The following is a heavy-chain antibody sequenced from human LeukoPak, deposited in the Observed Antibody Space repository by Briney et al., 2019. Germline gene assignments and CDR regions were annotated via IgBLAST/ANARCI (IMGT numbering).Heavy chain of an antibody. CDR1: GFTFTNSW. CDR3: ARDTDGSLDY. V-gene: IGHV3-7*01. CDR2: IKQDGSTK. Sequence: PGGPLRLSCAASGFTFTNSWMAWVRQAPGKGLEWVANIKQDGSTKHYADSLKGRFTISRDNPKNSLSLQMNSLRADDTALYYCARDTDGSLDYWGQGILVTVAS. D-gene: IGHD1-26*01. J-gene: IGHJ4*02.